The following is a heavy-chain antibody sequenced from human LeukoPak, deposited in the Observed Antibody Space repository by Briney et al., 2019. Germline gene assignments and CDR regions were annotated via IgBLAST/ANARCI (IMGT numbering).Heavy chain of an antibody. CDR3: AREYSQDDAFDI. CDR1: GFTVSSTY. J-gene: IGHJ3*02. D-gene: IGHD6-6*01. V-gene: IGHV3-66*02. CDR2: IYSGGST. Sequence: GGSLRLSCAASGFTVSSTYMSWVRQAPGKGLEGVSVIYSGGSTSYADSVKGRFTISRDNSKNTLYLQMNSLRAEDTAVYYCAREYSQDDAFDIWGQGTMVTVSS.